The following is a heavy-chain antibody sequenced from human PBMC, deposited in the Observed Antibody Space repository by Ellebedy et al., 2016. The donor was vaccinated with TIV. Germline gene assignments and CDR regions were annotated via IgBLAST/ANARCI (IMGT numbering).Heavy chain of an antibody. CDR3: ARRGSYGDYAVQVNSWFDT. J-gene: IGHJ5*02. CDR2: IYQDGSGR. Sequence: GESLKISCAASGFSFRSYWMSWVRQAPGKGLEWVANIYQDGSGRYYVDSVTGRFTISRENANKLLFLQMNRLGAEDTAVYYCARRGSYGDYAVQVNSWFDTWGQGTLVTVSS. V-gene: IGHV3-7*01. CDR1: GFSFRSYW. D-gene: IGHD4-17*01.